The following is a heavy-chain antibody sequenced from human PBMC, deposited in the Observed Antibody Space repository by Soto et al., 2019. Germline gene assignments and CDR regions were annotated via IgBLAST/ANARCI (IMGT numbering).Heavy chain of an antibody. D-gene: IGHD1-7*01. CDR2: SSDKGNSNST. Sequence: EVHLVESGGGLVQPGGSLRLSCAAAGFTFSDYYIDWVRQAPGKGREWVGRSSDKGNSNSTDYAASVIGRFTLARDAAKNSLMLHMNILQTEVTALYYCTRCITGTTPSDYWGQGTLVSVSS. CDR1: GFTFSDYY. CDR3: TRCITGTTPSDY. J-gene: IGHJ4*02. V-gene: IGHV3-72*01.